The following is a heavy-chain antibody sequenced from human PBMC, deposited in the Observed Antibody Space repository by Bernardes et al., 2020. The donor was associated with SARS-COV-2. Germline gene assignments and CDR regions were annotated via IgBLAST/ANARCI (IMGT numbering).Heavy chain of an antibody. CDR1: EYTFSTYW. V-gene: IGHV5-51*01. Sequence: GESLMISCKASEYTFSTYWIGWVRQKPGTGLEWMGIIYPRDSETRYSPSFQGHVTISADKYTNTAYLQWHSLQASDTALYYCIRGGQFTTKYYDYWGQGTLVTVSS. CDR3: IRGGQFTTKYYDY. D-gene: IGHD2-2*01. J-gene: IGHJ4*02. CDR2: IYPRDSET.